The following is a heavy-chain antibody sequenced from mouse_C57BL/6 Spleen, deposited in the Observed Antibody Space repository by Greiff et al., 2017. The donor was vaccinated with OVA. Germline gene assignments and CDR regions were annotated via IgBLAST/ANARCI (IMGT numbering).Heavy chain of an antibody. D-gene: IGHD5-1*01. CDR1: GYTFTSYT. V-gene: IGHV1-4*01. CDR2: INPSSGYT. Sequence: VQLQQSGAELARPGASVKMSCKASGYTFTSYTMHWVKQRTGQGLEWIGYINPSSGYTKYNQKFKDKATLTADKSSSTAYMQLSSLTAEDSAVDYCASVEISTYVLFDYWGQGTTLTVSS. CDR3: ASVEISTYVLFDY. J-gene: IGHJ2*01.